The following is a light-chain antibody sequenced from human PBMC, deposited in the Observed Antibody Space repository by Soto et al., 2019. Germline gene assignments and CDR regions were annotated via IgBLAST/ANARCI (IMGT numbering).Light chain of an antibody. CDR2: GNT. V-gene: IGLV1-40*01. CDR1: SSNIGANYD. Sequence: QSVLTQPPSVSGAPGQRVTISCTGSSSNIGANYDVHWYQHFPGTAPKLLICGNTNRPSGVPDRFSGSKSGTSASLAITGLQAEDEADYYCQSYDSSLSGVVFGGGTKLTVL. J-gene: IGLJ2*01. CDR3: QSYDSSLSGVV.